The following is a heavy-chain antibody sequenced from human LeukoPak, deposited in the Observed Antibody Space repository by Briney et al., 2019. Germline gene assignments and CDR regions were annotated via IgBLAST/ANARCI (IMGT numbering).Heavy chain of an antibody. CDR3: AKDLVQAPYIAVAGQIFDY. CDR2: ISGSGGST. D-gene: IGHD6-19*01. CDR1: GFTFSSYA. V-gene: IGHV3-23*01. J-gene: IGHJ4*02. Sequence: GGSLRLSCAASGFTFSSYAMSWVRQAPGKGLEWVSAISGSGGSTYYADSVKGRFTISRDNSKNTLYLQVNSLRAEDTAVYYCAKDLVQAPYIAVAGQIFDYWGQGTLVTVSS.